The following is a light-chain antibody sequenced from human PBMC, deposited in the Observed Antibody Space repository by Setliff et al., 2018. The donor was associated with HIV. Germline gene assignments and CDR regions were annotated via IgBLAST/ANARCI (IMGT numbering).Light chain of an antibody. CDR3: TSSTGSVIL. J-gene: IGLJ2*01. CDR2: AVS. CDR1: SSDVGGYDY. V-gene: IGLV2-14*03. Sequence: QSALTQPASVSGSPGQSITISRTGASSDVGGYDYVSWYQQHPGKAPKLIIYAVSNRPSGVSNRFSGSKSGNTASLTISGLQAEDEADYYCTSSTGSVILFGGGTKVTVL.